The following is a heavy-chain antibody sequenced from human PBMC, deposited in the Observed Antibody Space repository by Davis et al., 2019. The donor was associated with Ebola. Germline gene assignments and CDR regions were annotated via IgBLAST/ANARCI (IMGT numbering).Heavy chain of an antibody. D-gene: IGHD2-2*01. CDR2: IIPIFGTA. V-gene: IGHV1-69*06. CDR1: GGTFSSYA. J-gene: IGHJ5*02. CDR3: ARADCSSTSCYALLGNWFDP. Sequence: AASVKVSCKASGGTFSSYAISWVRQAPGQGLEWMGGIIPIFGTANYAQKSQGRVTITADKSTSTAYMELSSLRSEDTAVYYCARADCSSTSCYALLGNWFDPWGQGTLVTVSS.